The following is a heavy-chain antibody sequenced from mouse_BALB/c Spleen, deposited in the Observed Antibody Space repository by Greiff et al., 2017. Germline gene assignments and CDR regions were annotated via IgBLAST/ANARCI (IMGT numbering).Heavy chain of an antibody. V-gene: IGHV5-6-4*01. CDR3: TRAYYYGSSPFAY. D-gene: IGHD1-1*01. Sequence: EVMLVESGGGLVKPGGSLKLSCAASGFTFSSYTMSWVRQTPVKRLEWVATISSGGSYTYYPDSVKGRFTISRDNAKNTLYLQMSSLKSEDTAMYYCTRAYYYGSSPFAYWGQGTLVTVSA. CDR2: ISSGGSYT. CDR1: GFTFSSYT. J-gene: IGHJ3*01.